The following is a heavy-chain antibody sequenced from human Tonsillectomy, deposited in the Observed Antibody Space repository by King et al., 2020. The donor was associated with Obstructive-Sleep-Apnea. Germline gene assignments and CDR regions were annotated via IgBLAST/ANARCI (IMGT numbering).Heavy chain of an antibody. CDR2: IYWDDDK. CDR3: ARTGILDILFPGREYYFDY. CDR1: GFSLSTSGVG. Sequence: TLKESGPTLVKPTQTLTLTCTFSGFSLSTSGVGVGWIRQPPGKALEWLALIYWDDDKRYSPSLKSRLTITKDTSKNQVVLTMTNMDPVDTATYYCARTGILDILFPGREYYFDYWGQGTLVTVSS. D-gene: IGHD3-9*01. J-gene: IGHJ4*02. V-gene: IGHV2-5*02.